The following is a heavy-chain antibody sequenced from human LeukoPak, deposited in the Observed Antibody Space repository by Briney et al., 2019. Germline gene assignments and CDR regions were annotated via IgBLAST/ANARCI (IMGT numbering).Heavy chain of an antibody. J-gene: IGHJ3*02. Sequence: SETLSLTCAVYGGSFSGYYWSWIRQPPGKGLEWIGEINHSGSTNYNPSLKSRVTISVDTSKNQFSLKLSSVTAADTAVYYCARSTGQYDAFDIWGQGTMVTVSS. CDR1: GGSFSGYY. D-gene: IGHD2-8*02. CDR3: ARSTGQYDAFDI. CDR2: INHSGST. V-gene: IGHV4-34*01.